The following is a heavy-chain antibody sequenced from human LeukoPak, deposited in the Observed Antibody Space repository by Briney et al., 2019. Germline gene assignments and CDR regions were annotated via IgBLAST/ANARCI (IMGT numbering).Heavy chain of an antibody. CDR2: IYYSGST. V-gene: IGHV4-59*08. J-gene: IGHJ4*02. Sequence: SETLSLTCTVSGGSISSYYWSWIRQPPGKGLEWIGYIYYSGSTNYNPSLKSRVTISVDTSKNQSSLKLSSVTAADTAVYYCARHPIFGGYLGYFDCWGQGTLVTVSS. D-gene: IGHD5-12*01. CDR3: ARHPIFGGYLGYFDC. CDR1: GGSISSYY.